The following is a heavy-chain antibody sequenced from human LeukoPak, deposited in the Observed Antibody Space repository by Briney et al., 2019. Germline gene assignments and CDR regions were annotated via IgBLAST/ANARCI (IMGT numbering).Heavy chain of an antibody. Sequence: SETLSLTCTVSGGSIRSSYYYWGWIRQPPGKGLEWIGYIYYSGSTNYNPSLKSRVTISVDTSKNQFSLKLSSVTAADTAVYYCARDSGYSSSWPTFDYWGQGTLVTVSS. V-gene: IGHV4-61*01. CDR1: GGSIRSSYYY. CDR2: IYYSGST. CDR3: ARDSGYSSSWPTFDY. J-gene: IGHJ4*02. D-gene: IGHD6-13*01.